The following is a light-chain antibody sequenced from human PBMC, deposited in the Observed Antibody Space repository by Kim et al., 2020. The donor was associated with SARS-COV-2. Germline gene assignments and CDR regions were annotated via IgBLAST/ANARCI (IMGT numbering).Light chain of an antibody. J-gene: IGKJ1*01. CDR1: QSVSSSY. CDR3: QQYGRSPWT. CDR2: GAS. Sequence: LSPGERGTRSCRASQSVSSSYVAWYQQKPGQAPRLLIYGASSRATGIPDRFSGSGSGTDFTLTISRLEPEDFAVYYCQQYGRSPWTFGQGTKLEI. V-gene: IGKV3-20*01.